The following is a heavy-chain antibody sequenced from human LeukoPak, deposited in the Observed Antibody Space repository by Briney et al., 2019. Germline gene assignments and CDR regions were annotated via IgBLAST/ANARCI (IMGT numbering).Heavy chain of an antibody. CDR1: GGSISSSSYY. V-gene: IGHV4-39*07. CDR3: ARGYYDSSGYYYGY. CDR2: IYYSGST. Sequence: PSETLSLTCTVSGGSISSSSYYWGWIRQPPGKGLEWIGSIYYSGSTYYNPSLKSRVTISVDTSKNQFSLKLSSVTAADTAVYYCARGYYDSSGYYYGYWGQGTLVTVSS. D-gene: IGHD3-22*01. J-gene: IGHJ4*02.